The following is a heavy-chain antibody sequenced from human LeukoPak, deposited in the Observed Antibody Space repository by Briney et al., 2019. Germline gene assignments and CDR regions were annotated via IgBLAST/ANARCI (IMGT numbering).Heavy chain of an antibody. V-gene: IGHV4-59*01. CDR2: IYYSGST. CDR3: AMFEVSVVHWYFDL. D-gene: IGHD3-16*02. J-gene: IGHJ2*01. CDR1: GCSIPSYY. Sequence: SETLSLTCSVSGCSIPSYYWGWIRQPPGKGLEWIGYIYYSGSTNYNPSLKSRVTISVYTSKNQFSLKVSSLTAADTAADYWAMFEVSVVHWYFDLWGRGTLVTVSS.